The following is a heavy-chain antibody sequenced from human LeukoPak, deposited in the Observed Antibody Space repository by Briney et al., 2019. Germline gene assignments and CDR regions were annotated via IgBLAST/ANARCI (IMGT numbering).Heavy chain of an antibody. CDR3: ARGLSSSGRSFDP. Sequence: SETLSLTCTVSDGSITNNDWSWVRQTPGKGLEFIGYVHYSGTTNYNPSLRSRVTISIDTSKNQFSLKLNSVTAADTAVYYCARGLSSSGRSFDPWGQGTLVTVSS. D-gene: IGHD3-22*01. V-gene: IGHV4-59*12. CDR2: VHYSGTT. J-gene: IGHJ5*02. CDR1: DGSITNND.